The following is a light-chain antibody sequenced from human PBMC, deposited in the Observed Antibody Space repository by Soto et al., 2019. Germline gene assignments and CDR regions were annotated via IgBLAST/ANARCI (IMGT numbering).Light chain of an antibody. J-gene: IGLJ2*01. Sequence: QSVLTQPPSASGTPGQRVTISCSGSSSNIGSNAVTWYQHFPGTAPKVLIYSDHQRPSGVPDRFSGSKSGTSASLAISGLRAEDEADYYCQSYDSSLSGVVFGGGTKLTVL. V-gene: IGLV1-44*01. CDR1: SSNIGSNA. CDR3: QSYDSSLSGVV. CDR2: SDH.